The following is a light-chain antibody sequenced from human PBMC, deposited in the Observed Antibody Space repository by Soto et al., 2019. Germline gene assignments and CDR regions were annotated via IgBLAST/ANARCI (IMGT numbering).Light chain of an antibody. CDR2: DAF. Sequence: DIQMTQSPSSLSASVGDRVTITCRASQSISSYLNWYQQKPGKAPRLLIYDAFHLETGVPSRFSGRRSGTEFTFTISGLQPEDIATYCCQQYDSLPYTFGQGTKVDSK. CDR1: QSISSY. J-gene: IGKJ2*01. CDR3: QQYDSLPYT. V-gene: IGKV1-33*01.